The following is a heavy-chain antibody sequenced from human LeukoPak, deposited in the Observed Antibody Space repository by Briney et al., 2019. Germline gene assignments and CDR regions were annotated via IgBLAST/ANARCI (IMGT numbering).Heavy chain of an antibody. Sequence: SVKVSCKASGGTFSSYAISWVRQAPGQGLEWMGGIIPIFGTANYAQKFQGRVTITADESTSTAYMELSSLRSEDTAVYYCARDISGDYGSHYFDYWGRGTLVTVSS. D-gene: IGHD4-17*01. CDR1: GGTFSSYA. CDR2: IIPIFGTA. CDR3: ARDISGDYGSHYFDY. V-gene: IGHV1-69*01. J-gene: IGHJ4*02.